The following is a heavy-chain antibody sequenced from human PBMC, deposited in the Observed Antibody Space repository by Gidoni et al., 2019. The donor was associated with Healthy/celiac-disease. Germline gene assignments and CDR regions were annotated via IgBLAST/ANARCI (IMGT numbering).Heavy chain of an antibody. J-gene: IGHJ6*02. CDR2: IYHSGST. CDR3: ARGIAAAGIYYGMDV. V-gene: IGHV4-4*02. CDR1: GGPISSSNW. Sequence: QVQLQESGPGLVKPSGPLSLTCAVSGGPISSSNWWSWVRQPPGKGLEWIGEIYHSGSTNYNPSLKSRVTISVDKSKNQFSLKLSSVTAADTAVYYCARGIAAAGIYYGMDVWGQGTTVTVSS. D-gene: IGHD6-13*01.